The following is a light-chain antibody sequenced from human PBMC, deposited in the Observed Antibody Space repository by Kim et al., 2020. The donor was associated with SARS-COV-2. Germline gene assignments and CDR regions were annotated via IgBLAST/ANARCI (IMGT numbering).Light chain of an antibody. J-gene: IGLJ2*01. CDR1: NMGSKS. V-gene: IGLV3-21*01. CDR3: QAWDSGRVFGR. CDR2: HDS. Sequence: SYELTQPPSVSVAPGKTARITCGGNNMGSKSVHWYQQKPGQSPVLVIYHDSDRPSGIPERFSGSNSGNTATLTISRAEAGDEADYYCQAWDSGRVFGRFG.